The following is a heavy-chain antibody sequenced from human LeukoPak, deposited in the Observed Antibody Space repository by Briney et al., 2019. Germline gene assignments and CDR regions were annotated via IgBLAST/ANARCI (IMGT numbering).Heavy chain of an antibody. J-gene: IGHJ6*02. CDR2: IYSGGST. CDR3: ARDKISSSPFGMDV. D-gene: IGHD6-13*01. V-gene: IGHV3-53*01. Sequence: GGSLRLSCAASGFTVSSNYMSWVRQAPGKGLEWVSVIYSGGSTYYADSVKGRFTISRDNSKNTLYLQMNSLRAEDTAVYYCARDKISSSPFGMDVWGQGTTVTVSS. CDR1: GFTVSSNY.